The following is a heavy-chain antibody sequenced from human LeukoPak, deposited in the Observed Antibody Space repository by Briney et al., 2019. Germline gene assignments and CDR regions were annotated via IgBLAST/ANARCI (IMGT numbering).Heavy chain of an antibody. J-gene: IGHJ4*02. CDR2: INHSGST. Sequence: KSSETLSLTCAVYGGSFSGYYWSWIRQPPGKGLEWIGEINHSGSTNYNPSLKSRVTISVDTSKNQFSLKLSSVTAADTAVYYCARGGSLRYFDWLLSGHFDYWGQGTLVTVSS. D-gene: IGHD3-9*01. V-gene: IGHV4-34*01. CDR1: GGSFSGYY. CDR3: ARGGSLRYFDWLLSGHFDY.